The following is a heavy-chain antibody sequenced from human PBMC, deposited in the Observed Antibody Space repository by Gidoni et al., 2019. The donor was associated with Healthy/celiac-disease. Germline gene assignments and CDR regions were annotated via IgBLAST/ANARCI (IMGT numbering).Heavy chain of an antibody. Sequence: EVQLVESGGGLVQPGGSLRLSCAASGFTFSSYEMNWVRQAPGKGLEWVSYISSSGSTIYYADSVKGRFTISRDNAKNSLYLQMNSLRAEDTAVYYCARVLQPIVLMVYVDAFDIWGQGTMVTVSS. CDR2: ISSSGSTI. J-gene: IGHJ3*02. CDR3: ARVLQPIVLMVYVDAFDI. D-gene: IGHD2-8*01. V-gene: IGHV3-48*03. CDR1: GFTFSSYE.